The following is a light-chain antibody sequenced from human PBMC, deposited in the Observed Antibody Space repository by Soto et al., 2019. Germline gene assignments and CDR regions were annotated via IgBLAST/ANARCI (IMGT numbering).Light chain of an antibody. Sequence: EIVLTQSPRTLSLSPGDRATLSCRASQTVRSNYLAWYQQKPGLAPKLLSYGASSRATGIPGRFSGSGSGTDFGLTISRLEPEDFAVYYCQHYGGPDGYAFGQGTKLEIK. CDR3: QHYGGPDGYA. CDR1: QTVRSNY. CDR2: GAS. V-gene: IGKV3-20*01. J-gene: IGKJ2*01.